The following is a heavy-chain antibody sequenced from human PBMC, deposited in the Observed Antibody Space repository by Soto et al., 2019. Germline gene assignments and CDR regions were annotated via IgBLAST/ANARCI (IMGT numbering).Heavy chain of an antibody. J-gene: IGHJ6*02. V-gene: IGHV3-11*01. CDR2: NSSSGTTI. CDR3: ARGHSIFYGMDV. D-gene: IGHD2-21*01. Sequence: QVQLVESGGGLVKPGGSLRLSCAASGFTFSDYYMNWIRQAPGKGLEWVSYNSSSGTTIYYADSVKGRFTISRDNAKNSLFLQMNSLRAEDTALYYCARGHSIFYGMDVWGQGTTVTVSS. CDR1: GFTFSDYY.